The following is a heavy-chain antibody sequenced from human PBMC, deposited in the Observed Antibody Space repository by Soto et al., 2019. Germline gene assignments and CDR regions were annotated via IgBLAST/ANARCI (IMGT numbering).Heavy chain of an antibody. CDR3: ARRSLNFWSGYGPGY. CDR1: GGSFSGYY. V-gene: IGHV4-34*01. J-gene: IGHJ4*02. D-gene: IGHD3-3*01. Sequence: SETLSLTCAVYGGSFSGYYWSWIRQPPGKGLEWIGEINHSGSTNYNPSLKGRVTISVDTSKNQFSLKLSSVTAADTAVYYCARRSLNFWSGYGPGYRGQGTLVTVSS. CDR2: INHSGST.